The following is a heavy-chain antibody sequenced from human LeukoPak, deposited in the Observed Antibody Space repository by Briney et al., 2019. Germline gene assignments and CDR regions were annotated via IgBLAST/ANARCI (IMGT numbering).Heavy chain of an antibody. J-gene: IGHJ4*02. D-gene: IGHD3-10*01. CDR1: GGSISSYY. CDR3: ARDRDYYGSGDY. CDR2: IYYSGST. Sequence: SETLSLTCTVSGGSISSYYWSWIRQPPGKGLEWIGYIYYSGSTNYNPSLKSRVTISVDTSKNQFSLKLSSVTAADTAVYYCARDRDYYGSGDYWGQGTLVTVSS. V-gene: IGHV4-59*12.